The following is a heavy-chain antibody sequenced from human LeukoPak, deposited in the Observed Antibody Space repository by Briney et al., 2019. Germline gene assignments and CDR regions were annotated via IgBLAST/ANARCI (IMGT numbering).Heavy chain of an antibody. CDR3: ARLANTAYYDFWSGYFPNWFDP. Sequence: SETLSLTCTVSGGSISSSSYYWGGIRQPPGRGLEWIGSIYYSGSTYYNPSLKSRVTISVDTSKNQFSLKLSSVTAADTAVYYCARLANTAYYDFWSGYFPNWFDPWGQGTLVTVSS. V-gene: IGHV4-39*01. CDR2: IYYSGST. J-gene: IGHJ5*02. D-gene: IGHD3-3*01. CDR1: GGSISSSSYY.